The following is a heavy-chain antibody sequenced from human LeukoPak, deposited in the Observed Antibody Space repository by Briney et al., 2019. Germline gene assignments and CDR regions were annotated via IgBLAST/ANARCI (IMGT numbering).Heavy chain of an antibody. J-gene: IGHJ6*02. CDR1: GFSFSSYD. V-gene: IGHV3-48*03. D-gene: IGHD1-26*01. CDR2: ISTSGSTT. CDR3: ARCGTPNNYYGYGVDV. Sequence: GGSLRLSCAASGFSFSSYDMHWVRQAPGKGLEWVSYISTSGSTTSYADSVKGRFTISRDNAKNSLYLQMISLRAEDTAVYYCARCGTPNNYYGYGVDVWGQGTTVIVSS.